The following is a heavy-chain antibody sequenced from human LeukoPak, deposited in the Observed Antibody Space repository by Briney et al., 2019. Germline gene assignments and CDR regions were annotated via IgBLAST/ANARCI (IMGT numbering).Heavy chain of an antibody. CDR1: EFTFTNFW. D-gene: IGHD3-22*01. J-gene: IGHJ4*02. Sequence: PGGSLRLSCAASEFTFTNFWMSWVRQAPGKGLEWVSYISSSSSTIYYADSVKGRFTISRDNAKNSLYLQMNSLRAGDTAVYYCARGGYYDSRTQGMVWGQGTLVTVSS. V-gene: IGHV3-48*01. CDR2: ISSSSSTI. CDR3: ARGGYYDSRTQGMV.